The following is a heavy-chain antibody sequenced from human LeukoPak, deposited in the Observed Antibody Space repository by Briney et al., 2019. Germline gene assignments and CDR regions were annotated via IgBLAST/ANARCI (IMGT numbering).Heavy chain of an antibody. CDR3: ARIGYNTLDY. V-gene: IGHV1-46*01. J-gene: IGHJ4*02. Sequence: GASVKVSCKASGYTFTSYYVHWVRQAPGQGLEWMGVIKPSDGFTSYAQKFQGRLTVTRDMSTSTVYMELSSLRSEDTAVYYCARIGYNTLDYWGQGTLVTVSS. CDR1: GYTFTSYY. CDR2: IKPSDGFT. D-gene: IGHD3-3*01.